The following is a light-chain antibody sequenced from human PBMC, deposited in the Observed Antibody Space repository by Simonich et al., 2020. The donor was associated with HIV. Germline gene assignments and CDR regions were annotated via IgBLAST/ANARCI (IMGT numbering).Light chain of an antibody. J-gene: IGKJ2*01. V-gene: IGKV1-39*01. CDR3: EQFNTYPYT. CDR1: QSISSY. CDR2: AAS. Sequence: DIQMTQSPSSLSASVGDRVTITCRASQSISSYLNWYQQKPGKAPKLLIYAASSLQSGVPSRFSGSGSGTDFTLTISSLQPEDFATYYCEQFNTYPYTFGLGTKLGIK.